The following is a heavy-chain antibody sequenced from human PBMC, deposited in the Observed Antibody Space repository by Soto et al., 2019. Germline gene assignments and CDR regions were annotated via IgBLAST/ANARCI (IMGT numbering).Heavy chain of an antibody. V-gene: IGHV3-30-3*01. CDR3: ARAGGGDYERDAFDI. D-gene: IGHD2-21*02. CDR1: GFTFSSYA. J-gene: IGHJ3*02. Sequence: GGSLRLSCAASGFTFSSYAMHWVRQAPGKGLEWVAVISYDGSNKYYADSVKGRFTISRDNSKNTLYLQMNSLRAEDTAVYYCARAGGGDYERDAFDIWGQGTMVTVSS. CDR2: ISYDGSNK.